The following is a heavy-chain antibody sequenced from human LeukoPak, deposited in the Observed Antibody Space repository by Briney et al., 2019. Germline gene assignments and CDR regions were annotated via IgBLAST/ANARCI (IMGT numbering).Heavy chain of an antibody. D-gene: IGHD3-10*01. V-gene: IGHV3-20*04. CDR2: INWNGGST. Sequence: AGGSLRLSCAASGFTFDDYGMSWVRHAPGKGLEWVSGINWNGGSTGYADSVKGRFTISRDNSKNTLYLQMNSLRAEDTAVYYCARSGESTGLYYYYYMDVWGKGTTVTVSS. CDR1: GFTFDDYG. J-gene: IGHJ6*03. CDR3: ARSGESTGLYYYYYMDV.